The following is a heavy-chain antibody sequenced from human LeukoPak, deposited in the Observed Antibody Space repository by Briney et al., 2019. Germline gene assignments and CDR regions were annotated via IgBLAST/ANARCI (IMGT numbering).Heavy chain of an antibody. J-gene: IGHJ4*02. CDR1: GFTFSSYA. D-gene: IGHD2-8*01. Sequence: GGSLRLSCAVSGFTFSSYAMSWVRQAPGQGLEWVSVISDSGDYTSYADSVRGRFTISRDNSRNTLYLQMISLRPEDTAVYYCAKDTSIGKYCTNGVCSPFDYWGQGTLVTVSS. CDR2: ISDSGDYT. CDR3: AKDTSIGKYCTNGVCSPFDY. V-gene: IGHV3-23*01.